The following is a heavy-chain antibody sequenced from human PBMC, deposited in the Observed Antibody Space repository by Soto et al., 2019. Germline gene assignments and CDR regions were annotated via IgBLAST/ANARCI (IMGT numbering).Heavy chain of an antibody. Sequence: GGSLRLSSAASGFTFSSYAMSWVRQAPGKGLEWVSAISGSGGSTYYADSVKGRFTISRDNSKNTLYLQMNSLRAEDTAVYYCAKVNDYGETQRTTYNWFDPWGQGTLVTVSS. CDR1: GFTFSSYA. D-gene: IGHD4-17*01. CDR3: AKVNDYGETQRTTYNWFDP. J-gene: IGHJ5*02. V-gene: IGHV3-23*01. CDR2: ISGSGGST.